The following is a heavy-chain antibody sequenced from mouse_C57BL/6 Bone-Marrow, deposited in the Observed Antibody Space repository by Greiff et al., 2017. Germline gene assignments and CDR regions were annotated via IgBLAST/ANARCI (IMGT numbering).Heavy chain of an antibody. D-gene: IGHD5-1*01. CDR3: AKSSTFFYYFAY. CDR1: GYTFTTYP. V-gene: IGHV1-47*01. Sequence: QVQLQQPGAELVKPGASVKMSCKASGYTFTTYPIEWMKQNHGKSLEWIGNFHPDNDDTKYNEKFKGKATLTVEKSSNTVYLELSRLTSDDSAVYYCAKSSTFFYYFAYWGQGTTLTVSS. J-gene: IGHJ2*01. CDR2: FHPDNDDT.